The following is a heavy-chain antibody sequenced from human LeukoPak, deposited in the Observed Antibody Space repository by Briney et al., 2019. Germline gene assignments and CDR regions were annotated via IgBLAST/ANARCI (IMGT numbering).Heavy chain of an antibody. CDR3: AKAGLVATTDFDY. D-gene: IGHD5-12*01. J-gene: IGHJ4*02. Sequence: GGSLRLSCATSGFTFSTYGIHWVRQAPGKGLEWVAAIWPDGSYKYYADSVKGRFTISRDNSKNTVYLQMNSLRAEDTAVYYCAKAGLVATTDFDYWGQGTLVTVSS. V-gene: IGHV3-33*06. CDR2: IWPDGSYK. CDR1: GFTFSTYG.